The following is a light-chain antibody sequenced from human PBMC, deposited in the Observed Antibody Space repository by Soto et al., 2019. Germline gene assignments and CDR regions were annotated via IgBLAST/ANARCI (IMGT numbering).Light chain of an antibody. CDR1: QSISSW. Sequence: DIQMTQSPSTLSASVGDRVTITCRASQSISSWLAWYQQKPGKAPKLLIYKASSLQSGVPSRFSGSGSGTEFTLTISSLQPDDFATYYCQQYNRYLYTFGQGTKLASK. V-gene: IGKV1-5*03. CDR3: QQYNRYLYT. J-gene: IGKJ2*01. CDR2: KAS.